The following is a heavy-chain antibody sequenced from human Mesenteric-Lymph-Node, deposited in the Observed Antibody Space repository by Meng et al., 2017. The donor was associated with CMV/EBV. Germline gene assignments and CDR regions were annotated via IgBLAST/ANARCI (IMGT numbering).Heavy chain of an antibody. Sequence: GESLKISCAASGFTFSNFGMHWVRQAPGKGLEWVAFVPYDGSNEYYADSVKGRFTISRDNSRNTLYLQMNSLRPGDTALYYCAKDSTWQADYFDYWGQGTLVTVSS. D-gene: IGHD2/OR15-2a*01. J-gene: IGHJ4*02. CDR3: AKDSTWQADYFDY. CDR2: VPYDGSNE. V-gene: IGHV3-30*02. CDR1: GFTFSNFG.